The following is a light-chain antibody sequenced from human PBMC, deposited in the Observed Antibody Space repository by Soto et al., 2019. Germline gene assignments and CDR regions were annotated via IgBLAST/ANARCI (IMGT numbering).Light chain of an antibody. J-gene: IGKJ1*01. CDR2: QAS. V-gene: IGKV1-5*03. CDR3: QHYKSYPLT. Sequence: DIQMTQSPSTLSASVGDRVSVTCRASQSISSWLAWYQQKPGKAPKLLIYQASSLESGVPSRFSGSGSGTDFTLTISSLQPDDFATYFCQHYKSYPLTFGQGTKGEIK. CDR1: QSISSW.